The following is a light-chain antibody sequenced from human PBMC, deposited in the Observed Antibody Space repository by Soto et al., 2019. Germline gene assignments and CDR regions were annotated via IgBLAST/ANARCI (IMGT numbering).Light chain of an antibody. CDR3: ETWDSNSVV. J-gene: IGLJ2*01. CDR2: VEGSGSY. Sequence: QLVLTQSSSASASLGSSVRLTCTLSSGHSSYIIAWHQQQPGKAPRYLMKVEGSGSYDKGSGVPDRFSGSNSGADRYLTISNLQFEDEADYYCETWDSNSVVFGGGTKLTVL. V-gene: IGLV4-60*02. CDR1: SGHSSYI.